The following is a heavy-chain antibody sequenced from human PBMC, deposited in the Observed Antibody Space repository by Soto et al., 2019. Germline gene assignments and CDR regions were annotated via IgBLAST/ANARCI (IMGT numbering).Heavy chain of an antibody. J-gene: IGHJ5*02. D-gene: IGHD3-16*01. CDR1: GFTFSSYA. Sequence: GGSLRLSCAASGFTFSSYAMHWVRQAPGKGLEWVAVISYDGSNKYYADSVKGRFTISRDNSKNTLYLQMNSLRAEDTAVYYCARGKLGLSWNWFDPWGQGTLVTVSS. V-gene: IGHV3-30-3*01. CDR3: ARGKLGLSWNWFDP. CDR2: ISYDGSNK.